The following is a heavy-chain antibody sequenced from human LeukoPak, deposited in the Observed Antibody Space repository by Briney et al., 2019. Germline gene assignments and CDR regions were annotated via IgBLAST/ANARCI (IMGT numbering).Heavy chain of an antibody. J-gene: IGHJ4*02. CDR2: IWYNGSKK. CDR3: ARRGPMSYDILAYYFDY. CDR1: GFTFSDHG. Sequence: GGSLRLSCAASGFTFSDHGMHWVRQAPGKGLEWVAIIWYNGSKKYYAESVKGRFTISRDNSRNTLYLQMSSLRAEDTAVYYCARRGPMSYDILAYYFDYWGQGTLVTVSS. D-gene: IGHD3-9*01. V-gene: IGHV3-33*01.